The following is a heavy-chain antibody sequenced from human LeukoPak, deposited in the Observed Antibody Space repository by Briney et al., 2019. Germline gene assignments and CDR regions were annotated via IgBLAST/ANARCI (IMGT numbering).Heavy chain of an antibody. V-gene: IGHV3-48*04. D-gene: IGHD5-12*01. CDR2: ISSSGSTI. CDR3: ARDHSGYDFPLGYYFDY. CDR1: GFTFSSYA. J-gene: IGHJ4*02. Sequence: GGSLRLSCAASGFTFSSYAMHWVRQAPGKGLEWVSYISSSGSTIYYADSVKGRFTISRDNAKNSLYLQMNSLRAEDTAVYYCARDHSGYDFPLGYYFDYWGQGTLVTVSS.